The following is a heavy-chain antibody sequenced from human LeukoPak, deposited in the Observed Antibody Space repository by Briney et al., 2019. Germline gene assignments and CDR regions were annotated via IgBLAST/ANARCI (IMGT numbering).Heavy chain of an antibody. J-gene: IGHJ4*02. D-gene: IGHD3-10*01. CDR2: ISSSSSYI. V-gene: IGHV3-21*01. CDR3: ARDYYGSGSYYPGTFDY. CDR1: GFTFSSYS. Sequence: GGSLRLSCAASGFTFSSYSMNWVRQAPGRGLEWVSSISSSSSYIYYADSVKGRFTISRDNAKNSLYLQMNSLRAEDTAVYYCARDYYGSGSYYPGTFDYWGQGTLVTVSS.